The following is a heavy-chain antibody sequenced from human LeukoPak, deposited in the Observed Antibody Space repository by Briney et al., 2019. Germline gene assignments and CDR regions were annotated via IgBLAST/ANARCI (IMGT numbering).Heavy chain of an antibody. Sequence: GGSLRLSCAASEFTFTNYAMSWARQAPGEGLEWASAISSSGAVTSYTNSVRGRFTISRDNSKNTVYLQMNSLTAEDTAIYYCARNRHDSARLPFDPWGQGTLVTVSS. J-gene: IGHJ5*02. V-gene: IGHV3-23*01. CDR1: EFTFTNYA. CDR3: ARNRHDSARLPFDP. D-gene: IGHD3-22*01. CDR2: ISSSGAVT.